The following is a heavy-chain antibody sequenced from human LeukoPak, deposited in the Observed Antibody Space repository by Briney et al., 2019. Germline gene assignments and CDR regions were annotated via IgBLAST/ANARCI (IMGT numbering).Heavy chain of an antibody. CDR3: ASLTMATILSEFDY. CDR2: ISAYNGNT. D-gene: IGHD5-24*01. CDR1: GYTFTSYG. J-gene: IGHJ4*02. Sequence: ASVKVSCKASGYTFTSYGISWVRQAPGQGLEWMGWISAYNGNTNYAQKFQGRVTMTRDTSISTAYMELSRLRSDDTAVYYCASLTMATILSEFDYWGQGTLVTVSS. V-gene: IGHV1-18*01.